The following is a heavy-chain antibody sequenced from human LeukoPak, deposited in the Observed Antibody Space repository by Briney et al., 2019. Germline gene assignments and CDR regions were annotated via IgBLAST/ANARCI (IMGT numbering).Heavy chain of an antibody. CDR3: ARDLDVDTAMVTGYMDV. J-gene: IGHJ6*03. CDR2: ISGYNGNT. Sequence: GASVKVSFNPPGYTFTSYGISWVRQAPGLGLEWMGWISGYNGNTKYAQKLQGRVTMTTDTSTSTAYMELRALRSDDTAVYFCARDLDVDTAMVTGYMDVWGKGTTHTVSS. D-gene: IGHD5-18*01. V-gene: IGHV1-18*01. CDR1: GYTFTSYG.